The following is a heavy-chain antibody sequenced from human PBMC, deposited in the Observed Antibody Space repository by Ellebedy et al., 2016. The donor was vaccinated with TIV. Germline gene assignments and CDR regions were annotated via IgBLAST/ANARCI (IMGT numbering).Heavy chain of an antibody. CDR3: VKGAYPVPTVMAV. D-gene: IGHD3-16*01. CDR1: GFSVSG. J-gene: IGHJ6*02. Sequence: PGGSLRLSCATSGFSVSGMHWVRQAPGKGLEWVAFIRSDGSTKYYTDSVKGRFTISRDSSKNTLDLQMNSLRAEDPAVYYCVKGAYPVPTVMAVWGQGTMVTVSS. V-gene: IGHV3-30*02. CDR2: IRSDGSTK.